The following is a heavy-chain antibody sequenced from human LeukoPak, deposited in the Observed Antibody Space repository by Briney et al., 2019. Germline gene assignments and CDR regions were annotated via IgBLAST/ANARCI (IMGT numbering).Heavy chain of an antibody. V-gene: IGHV3-9*01. D-gene: IGHD3-10*01. CDR2: ISWNSGSI. CDR1: GFTFDDYA. CDR3: AKDKDTMVRGVTYHFDY. J-gene: IGHJ4*02. Sequence: PGGSLRLSCAASGFTFDDYAMHWVRQAPGKGLEWVSGISWNSGSIGYADSVKGRFTISRDNAKNSLYLQMNSLRAEDTALYYCAKDKDTMVRGVTYHFDYWGQGTLVTVSS.